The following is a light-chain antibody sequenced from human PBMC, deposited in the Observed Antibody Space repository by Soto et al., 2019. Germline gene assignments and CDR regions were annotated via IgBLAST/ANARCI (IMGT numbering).Light chain of an antibody. CDR2: EVS. CDR3: NSYAGCNNWV. V-gene: IGLV2-8*01. Sequence: QSVLTQPPSASGSPGQSVTVSCTGTSSDVGGYSHVSWYQHHPGKAPKLMIYEVSKRPSGVPDRFSGSKSGNTASLTVSGLQAEDEADYYCNSYAGCNNWVFGTGTKLTVL. J-gene: IGLJ1*01. CDR1: SSDVGGYSH.